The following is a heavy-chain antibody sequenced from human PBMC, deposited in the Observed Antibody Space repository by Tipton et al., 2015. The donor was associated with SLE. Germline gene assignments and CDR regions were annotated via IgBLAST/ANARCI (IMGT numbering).Heavy chain of an antibody. Sequence: GSLRLSCAASGFTVSSNYMSWVRQAPGKGLEWVSVIYSGGSTYYADSVKGRFTISRDNSKNTLYLQMNSLRAEDTAVYYCARVGYCSGGSCLYWYFDLWGRGPLVTVSS. V-gene: IGHV3-53*05. CDR3: ARVGYCSGGSCLYWYFDL. D-gene: IGHD2-15*01. CDR2: IYSGGST. J-gene: IGHJ2*01. CDR1: GFTVSSNY.